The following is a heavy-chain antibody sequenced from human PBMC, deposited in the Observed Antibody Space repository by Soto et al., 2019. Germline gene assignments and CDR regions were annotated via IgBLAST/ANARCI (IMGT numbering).Heavy chain of an antibody. CDR3: ARGRVDTVDCSGCYGY. D-gene: IGHD3-22*01. Sequence: PSETMSLTCAVYGGSFSGHYWCWIRQPPAKGMERIGEINHSGGTSYNPSLKSRVTISVDASKSQFSLKLTSVPAADRAVYYCARGRVDTVDCSGCYGYWGQVTTGAVSS. V-gene: IGHV4-34*01. CDR1: GGSFSGHY. J-gene: IGHJ6*02. CDR2: INHSGGT.